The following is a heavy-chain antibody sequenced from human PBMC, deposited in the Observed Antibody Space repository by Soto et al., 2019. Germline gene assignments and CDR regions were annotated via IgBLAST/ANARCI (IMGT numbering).Heavy chain of an antibody. D-gene: IGHD3-10*01. V-gene: IGHV4-31*03. Sequence: SETLSLTCTVSGGSISSGGYYWSWIRQHPGKGLEWIGYIYYSGSTYYNPSLKSRVTISVDTSKNQFSLKLSSVTAADTAVYYCARDIVKYYGSGSYRQYNWFDPWGQGTLVTVSS. CDR1: GGSISSGGYY. CDR2: IYYSGST. CDR3: ARDIVKYYGSGSYRQYNWFDP. J-gene: IGHJ5*02.